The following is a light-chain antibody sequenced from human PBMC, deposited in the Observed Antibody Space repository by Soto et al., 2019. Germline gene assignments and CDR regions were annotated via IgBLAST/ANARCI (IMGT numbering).Light chain of an antibody. CDR2: KAS. V-gene: IGKV1-5*03. CDR3: QHDNSYSEA. CDR1: QTISSW. J-gene: IGKJ1*01. Sequence: DIQMTQAPSTLSGSVGDRVTITCRASQTISSWLAWYPQKPGKAPKLLIYKASTLKSGVPSRFSGSGSGTEFTLTISSLQPDDVATYYCQHDNSYSEAFGQGTKVDLK.